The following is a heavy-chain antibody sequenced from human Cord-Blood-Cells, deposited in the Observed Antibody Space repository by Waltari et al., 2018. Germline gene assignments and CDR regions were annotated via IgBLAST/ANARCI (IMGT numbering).Heavy chain of an antibody. Sequence: QVQLVQSGAEVKKPGASVKVSCKASGYTFTSYAMHWVRQAPGQRLDWMGWINAGNGNTKYSQKFQGRFTITRDTSASTAYMELSSLRSEDTAVYYCARDQGGDYDAFDIWGQGTMVTVSS. CDR3: ARDQGGDYDAFDI. V-gene: IGHV1-3*01. D-gene: IGHD2-21*02. CDR1: GYTFTSYA. J-gene: IGHJ3*02. CDR2: INAGNGNT.